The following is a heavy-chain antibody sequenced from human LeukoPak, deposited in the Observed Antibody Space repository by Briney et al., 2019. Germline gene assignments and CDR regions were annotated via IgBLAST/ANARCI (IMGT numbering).Heavy chain of an antibody. V-gene: IGHV3-21*04. CDR2: ISSSSSYI. J-gene: IGHJ5*02. Sequence: GGSLRLSCAASGFTFSSYSMNWVRQAPGKGLEWVSSISSSSSYIYYADSVKGRFTISRDNAKNSLYLQMNSLRAEDTAVYYCAKGGRIAEALDWFDPWGQGTLVTVSS. CDR1: GFTFSSYS. D-gene: IGHD6-19*01. CDR3: AKGGRIAEALDWFDP.